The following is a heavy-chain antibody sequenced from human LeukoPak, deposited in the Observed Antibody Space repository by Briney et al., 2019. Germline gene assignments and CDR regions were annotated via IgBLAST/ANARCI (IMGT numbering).Heavy chain of an antibody. Sequence: SVKVSCKTSGYTFSDYLVHWVRQAPGQGLEWMGGIIPIFGTANYAQKFQGRVTITADESTSTAYMELSSLRSEDTAVYYCARASSGYSSWGQGTLVTVSS. J-gene: IGHJ5*02. CDR2: IIPIFGTA. CDR3: ARASSGYSS. V-gene: IGHV1-69*13. D-gene: IGHD3-22*01. CDR1: GYTFSDYL.